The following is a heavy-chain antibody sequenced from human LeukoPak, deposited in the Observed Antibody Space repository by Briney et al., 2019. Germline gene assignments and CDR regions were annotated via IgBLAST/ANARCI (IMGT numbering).Heavy chain of an antibody. J-gene: IGHJ5*02. Sequence: QPGGSLRLSCAASGFTFSSYEMNWVRRAPGKGLEWVSYISGSGSSIYYADSVKGRFTISRDNAKNSLFLQMNSLRAEDTAVYYCARGPYSSSRGWFGPWGQGTLVTVSS. CDR3: ARGPYSSSRGWFGP. V-gene: IGHV3-48*03. CDR1: GFTFSSYE. CDR2: ISGSGSSI. D-gene: IGHD6-13*01.